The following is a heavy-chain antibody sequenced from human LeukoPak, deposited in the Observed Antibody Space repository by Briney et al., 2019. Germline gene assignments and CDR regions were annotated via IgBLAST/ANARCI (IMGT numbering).Heavy chain of an antibody. Sequence: PSETLSLTCTVSGGSISSYYWSWIRQPPGKGLEYVGYIYYSGTTNYNPSLKSRVTISVDTSKNQFSLELSSVTAADTAVYYCARTTVTSPSYWYFDRWGRGTLVTVSS. CDR2: IYYSGTT. J-gene: IGHJ2*01. V-gene: IGHV4-59*01. CDR1: GGSISSYY. CDR3: ARTTVTSPSYWYFDR. D-gene: IGHD4-17*01.